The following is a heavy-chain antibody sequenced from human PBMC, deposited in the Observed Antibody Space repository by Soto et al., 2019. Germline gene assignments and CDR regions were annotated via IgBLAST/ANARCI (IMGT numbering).Heavy chain of an antibody. CDR3: ARFKGGGYRYYYYYGMDV. CDR2: IYYSGST. Sequence: TLSLTCTVSGDSITSYYWSWIRQPPGKGLEWIGYIYYSGSTNYNPSLKSRVTISVDTSKNQFSLKLSSVTAADTAVYYCARFKGGGYRYYYYYGMDVWGQGTTVTVSS. D-gene: IGHD5-18*01. CDR1: GDSITSYY. V-gene: IGHV4-59*12. J-gene: IGHJ6*02.